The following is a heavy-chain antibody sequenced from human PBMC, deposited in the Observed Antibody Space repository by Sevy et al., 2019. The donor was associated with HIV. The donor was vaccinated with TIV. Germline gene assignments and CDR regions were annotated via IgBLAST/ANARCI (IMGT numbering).Heavy chain of an antibody. J-gene: IGHJ4*02. CDR1: GGSISSSSYY. Sequence: SETLSLTCTVSGGSISSSSYYWGWIRQPPGKGLEWIGNIYYSGSTYYNPSLKSRVSLSVVTSKNQFSLKLSSVTAADTSVYYCARDNSDYYYDYWGQGTLVTVSS. V-gene: IGHV4-39*02. D-gene: IGHD3-22*01. CDR3: ARDNSDYYYDY. CDR2: IYYSGST.